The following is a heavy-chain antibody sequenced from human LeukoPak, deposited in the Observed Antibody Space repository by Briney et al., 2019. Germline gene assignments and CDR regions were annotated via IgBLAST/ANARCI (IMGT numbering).Heavy chain of an antibody. CDR1: GYTFTSYD. Sequence: GASVKVSYKASGYTFTSYDFNWVRQATGQRPEWMGWMSPNSGDTGYAQKFQDRVTMTRNTSISTAYMELSSLRSDDTAVYYCARGPPNWGYDYWAREPWSPSPQ. CDR2: MSPNSGDT. CDR3: ARGPPNWGYDY. V-gene: IGHV1-8*01. D-gene: IGHD7-27*01. J-gene: IGHJ4*02.